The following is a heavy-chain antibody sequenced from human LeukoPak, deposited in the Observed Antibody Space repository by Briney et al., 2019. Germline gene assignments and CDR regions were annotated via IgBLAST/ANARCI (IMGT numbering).Heavy chain of an antibody. Sequence: ASVKVSCKASGYTFRSYGFSWVRQAPGQGLEWMGWISPYNGNTNYAQKFQGRVTMTRDTSISTAYMELSRLRSDDTAVYYCARVNPYCGGDCSDYWGQGTLVTVSS. CDR1: GYTFRSYG. CDR3: ARVNPYCGGDCSDY. D-gene: IGHD2-21*01. V-gene: IGHV1-18*01. CDR2: ISPYNGNT. J-gene: IGHJ4*02.